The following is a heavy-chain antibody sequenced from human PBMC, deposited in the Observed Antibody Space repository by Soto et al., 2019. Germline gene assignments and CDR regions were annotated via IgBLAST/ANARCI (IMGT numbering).Heavy chain of an antibody. V-gene: IGHV3-33*05. Sequence: QVQLVESGGGVVQPGTSLRLSCVGSGFTFRSYVIHWVRQAPGKGLEWVALTSYDGSNNFYGDSVKGRFTISRHNSRNTVELQMDSLRFEDTALYYCARWGTTGGLDVWGQGTLV. CDR1: GFTFRSYV. CDR2: TSYDGSNN. CDR3: ARWGTTGGLDV. J-gene: IGHJ4*02. D-gene: IGHD3-16*01.